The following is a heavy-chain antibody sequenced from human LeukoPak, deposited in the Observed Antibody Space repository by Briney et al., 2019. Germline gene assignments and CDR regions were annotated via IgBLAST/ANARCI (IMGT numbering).Heavy chain of an antibody. CDR1: GDSISSSSYY. D-gene: IGHD1-26*01. CDR3: AKNGQSGFSFDP. Sequence: PSETLSLTCTVSGDSISSSSYYWGWIRQPPGKGLEWIGSIYYSGSTYYNPSLKSRVTISVDTSKNQFSLKLSSVAAADTAVYHCAKNGQSGFSFDPWGQGTLVTVSS. V-gene: IGHV4-39*07. J-gene: IGHJ5*02. CDR2: IYYSGST.